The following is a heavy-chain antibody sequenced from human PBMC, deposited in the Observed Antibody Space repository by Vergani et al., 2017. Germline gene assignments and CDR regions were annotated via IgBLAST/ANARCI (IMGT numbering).Heavy chain of an antibody. J-gene: IGHJ4*02. CDR3: ARGDYGILTGYRY. D-gene: IGHD3-9*01. Sequence: QVQVVQSGAEVKKSVASVKVSCKTSGYTFSNYYMHWVRQAPGQGLEWMGIINPSGGHTNYAQKFQGRVTMTRDTSTSTVYMELSSLSSEETAIYYCARGDYGILTGYRYWGQGTLVTVSA. CDR2: INPSGGHT. CDR1: GYTFSNYY. V-gene: IGHV1-46*03.